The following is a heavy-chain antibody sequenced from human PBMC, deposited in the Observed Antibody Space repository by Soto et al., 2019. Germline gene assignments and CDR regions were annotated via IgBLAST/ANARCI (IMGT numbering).Heavy chain of an antibody. CDR3: ARYRAMNGYNLRAFVD. J-gene: IGHJ4*02. CDR2: IIPLFGTA. CDR1: GGTFSSFG. D-gene: IGHD5-12*01. Sequence: QVQLVQSGAEVKKPGSSVKVSCKASGGTFSSFGFNWVRQAPGQGLEWMGGIIPLFGTANYAEEFQGRVTISADEGTSTASMELIGLRSEDTAIYYCARYRAMNGYNLRAFVDWGQAPVVTVS. V-gene: IGHV1-69*01.